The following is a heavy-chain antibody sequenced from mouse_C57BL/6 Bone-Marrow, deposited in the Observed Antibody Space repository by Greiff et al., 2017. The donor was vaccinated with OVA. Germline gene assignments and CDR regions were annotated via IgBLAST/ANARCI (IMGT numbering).Heavy chain of an antibody. V-gene: IGHV1-19*01. CDR1: GYTFTDYY. CDR3: ARRRITTVAHWYFDV. CDR2: INPYNGGT. D-gene: IGHD1-1*01. Sequence: VQLQQSGPVLVKPGASVKMSCKASGYTFTDYYMNWVKQSHGKSLEWIGVINPYNGGTSYNQKFKGKATLTVDKSSSTAYMELNSLTSEDSAVYYCARRRITTVAHWYFDVWGTGTTVTVSS. J-gene: IGHJ1*03.